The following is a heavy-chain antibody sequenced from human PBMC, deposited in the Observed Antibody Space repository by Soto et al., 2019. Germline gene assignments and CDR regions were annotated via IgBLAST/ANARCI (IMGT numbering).Heavy chain of an antibody. J-gene: IGHJ5*01. D-gene: IGHD3-22*01. CDR1: GFTFSRYA. CDR3: ARDPRQYSSGWFDY. V-gene: IGHV3-30-3*01. Sequence: GALRLSCAASGFTFSRYAMHWVRQAPGKGLEWVAIISYDGSSKYYADSVKGRFTISRDNSKNTLYLQMNSLRAEDTAVYYCARDPRQYSSGWFDYWGQGTLVTVSS. CDR2: ISYDGSSK.